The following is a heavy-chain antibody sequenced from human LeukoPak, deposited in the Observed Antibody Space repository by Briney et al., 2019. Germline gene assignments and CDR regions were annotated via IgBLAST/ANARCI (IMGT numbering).Heavy chain of an antibody. CDR2: IWYDGSNK. Sequence: GGSLRLSCAASGFTFSSYIMNWVRQAPGKGLEWVAVIWYDGSNKYYADSVKGRFTISRDNSKNTLYLQMNSLRAEDTAVYYCARGIAVAGTFWFDQWGQGTLVTVSS. CDR1: GFTFSSYI. V-gene: IGHV3-33*08. CDR3: ARGIAVAGTFWFDQ. D-gene: IGHD6-19*01. J-gene: IGHJ5*02.